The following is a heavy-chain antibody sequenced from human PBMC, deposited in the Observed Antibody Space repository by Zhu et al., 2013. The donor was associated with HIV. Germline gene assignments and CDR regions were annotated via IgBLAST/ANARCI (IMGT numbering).Heavy chain of an antibody. CDR2: ISGYSGNT. D-gene: IGHD1-26*01. CDR3: ARASGSYRNDHDY. J-gene: IGHJ4*02. Sequence: QVQLVQSGAEVKKPGASVKVSCKASGYTFTTYGISWVRQAPGQRLEWMGWISGYSGNTNYAQKFQGRVTMTTATSTSTAYMELRTLRSDDTAVYYCARASGSYRNDHDYWGQGTLVHRLL. CDR1: GYTFTTYG. V-gene: IGHV1-18*01.